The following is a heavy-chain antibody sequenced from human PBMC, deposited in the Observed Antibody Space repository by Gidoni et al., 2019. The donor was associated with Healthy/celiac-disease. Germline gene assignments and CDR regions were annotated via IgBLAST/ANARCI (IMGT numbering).Heavy chain of an antibody. Sequence: EVQLLESGGGLVQPGGSLRLSCAASGFTFSSYAMSWVRQAPGKGLEWVSAISGSGGSTYYADSVKGRFTISRDNSKNTLYLQMNSLRAEDTAVYYCAKGAGYDFWSATIPRPAFDYWGQGTLVTVSS. V-gene: IGHV3-23*01. CDR2: ISGSGGST. CDR1: GFTFSSYA. D-gene: IGHD3-3*01. CDR3: AKGAGYDFWSATIPRPAFDY. J-gene: IGHJ4*02.